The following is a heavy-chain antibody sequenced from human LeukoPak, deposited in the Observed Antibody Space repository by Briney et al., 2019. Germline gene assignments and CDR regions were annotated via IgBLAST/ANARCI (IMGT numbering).Heavy chain of an antibody. CDR3: ARGFYYDSSGWATGDAFDI. V-gene: IGHV4-39*07. CDR1: GGSISTSNYY. CDR2: IFYSGST. J-gene: IGHJ3*02. D-gene: IGHD3-22*01. Sequence: SETLSLTCTVSGGSISTSNYYWGWIRQPPGKGLEWIGNIFYSGSTYYSPSLRSRVTISLDTSKNQFSLKLSSVTAADTAVYYCARGFYYDSSGWATGDAFDIWGQGTMVTVSS.